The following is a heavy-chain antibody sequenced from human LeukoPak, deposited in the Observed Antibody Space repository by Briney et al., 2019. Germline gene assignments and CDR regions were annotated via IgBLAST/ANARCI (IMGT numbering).Heavy chain of an antibody. D-gene: IGHD1-26*01. Sequence: GASVKVSCKASGYTFTGYYKHWVRQAPGQGLEWMGWINPNSGGTNYAQKFQGRVTMTRDTSISTAYMELSRLRSDDTAMYYCARDLSGLGDYWGQGTLVTVSS. J-gene: IGHJ4*02. CDR2: INPNSGGT. V-gene: IGHV1-2*02. CDR3: ARDLSGLGDY. CDR1: GYTFTGYY.